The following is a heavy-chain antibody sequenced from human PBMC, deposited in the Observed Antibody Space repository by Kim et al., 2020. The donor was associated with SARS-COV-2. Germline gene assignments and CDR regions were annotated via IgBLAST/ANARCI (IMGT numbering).Heavy chain of an antibody. CDR1: GFTFSSYG. D-gene: IGHD3-22*01. CDR2: IWYDGSNK. Sequence: GGSLRLSCAASGFTFSSYGMHWVRQAPGKGLEWVAVIWYDGSNKYYADSVKGRFTISRDNSKNTLYLQMNSLRAEDTAVYYCARDSRFYYDSSGEPLDYWGQGTLVTVSS. V-gene: IGHV3-33*01. CDR3: ARDSRFYYDSSGEPLDY. J-gene: IGHJ4*02.